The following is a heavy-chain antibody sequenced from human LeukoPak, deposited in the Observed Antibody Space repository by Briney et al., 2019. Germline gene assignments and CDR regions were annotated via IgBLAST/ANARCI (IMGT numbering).Heavy chain of an antibody. J-gene: IGHJ4*02. V-gene: IGHV3-64*01. CDR2: ISSNGGNI. D-gene: IGHD1-26*01. Sequence: GRSLRLSCAASGFTFSNYAMHWVRQAPGKGLEYVSVISSNGGNIFYGNSVKGRFTISRDNSKNTVYLQMGSLRADDMALYYCARVRVGATAKGHYFDFWGQGTLVTVSS. CDR3: ARVRVGATAKGHYFDF. CDR1: GFTFSNYA.